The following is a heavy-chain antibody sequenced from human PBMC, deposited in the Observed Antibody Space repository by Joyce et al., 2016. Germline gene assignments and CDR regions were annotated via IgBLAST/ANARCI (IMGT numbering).Heavy chain of an antibody. CDR2: FDYRNGDV. J-gene: IGHJ4*01. CDR3: ARDEVGKNLQLVLLYY. CDR1: GYTFTSYY. D-gene: IGHD1-1*01. V-gene: IGHV1-2*06. Sequence: QAQLVQSGAEVKRPGASVKISCQSSGYTFTSYYIHWIRQAPGHGLEWMGRFDYRNGDVGSAEKFQGRFTMSRDTSIATAYLEISGLTSDDTAVYFCARDEVGKNLQLVLLYYWGQGSLISVSS.